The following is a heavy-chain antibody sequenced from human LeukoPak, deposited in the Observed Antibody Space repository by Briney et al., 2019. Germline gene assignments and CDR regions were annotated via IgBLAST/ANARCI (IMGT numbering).Heavy chain of an antibody. D-gene: IGHD6-13*01. CDR2: IHHSGDT. CDR1: GGSIRSSTYY. Sequence: SETLSLTCTVSGGSIRSSTYYWAWIRQPPGKGLEWTGTIHHSGDTYYNPSLKSRVTISVDTSKNQFSLNLSSVTAADTAVYYCARGDRYSNNWPFDQWGQGTLVSVSS. CDR3: ARGDRYSNNWPFDQ. V-gene: IGHV4-39*01. J-gene: IGHJ4*02.